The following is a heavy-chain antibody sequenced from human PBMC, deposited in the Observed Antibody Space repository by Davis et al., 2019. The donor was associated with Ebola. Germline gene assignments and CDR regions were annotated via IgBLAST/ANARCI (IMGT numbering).Heavy chain of an antibody. CDR2: ISYDGSNK. Sequence: GGSLRLSCAASGFTLSSYAMNWVRQAPGKGLEWVAVISYDGSNKYYADSVKGRFTISRDNSKNTLYLQMNSLRAEDTAVYYCAKGGIWDYWGQGTLVTVSS. CDR1: GFTLSSYA. J-gene: IGHJ4*02. D-gene: IGHD3-16*01. CDR3: AKGGIWDY. V-gene: IGHV3-30*18.